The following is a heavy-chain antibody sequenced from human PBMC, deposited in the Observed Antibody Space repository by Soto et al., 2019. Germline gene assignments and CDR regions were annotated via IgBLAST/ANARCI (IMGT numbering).Heavy chain of an antibody. CDR2: ISYDGSNK. D-gene: IGHD1-26*01. J-gene: IGHJ4*02. Sequence: QVQLVESGGGVVQPGRSLRLSCAASGFTFSSYGMHWVRQAPGKGLEWVAVISYDGSNKYYADSVKGRFTISRDNSKNTLYLQMNSLRAEDTGVYYCAKGGELLLRNGNDYWGQGTLVTVSS. CDR1: GFTFSSYG. CDR3: AKGGELLLRNGNDY. V-gene: IGHV3-30*18.